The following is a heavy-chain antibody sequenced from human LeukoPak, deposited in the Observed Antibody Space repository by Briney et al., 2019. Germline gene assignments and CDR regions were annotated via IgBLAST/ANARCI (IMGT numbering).Heavy chain of an antibody. CDR1: GYRFTTYN. Sequence: ASVKVSCKASGYRFTTYNMHWVRQAPGQGLEWMGWINPNSGGTNYAQKFQGRVTMTRDTSISTAYMELSRLRSDDTAVYYCARSRVWFGELLWDFDYWGQGTLVTVSS. CDR2: INPNSGGT. V-gene: IGHV1-2*02. J-gene: IGHJ4*02. D-gene: IGHD3-10*01. CDR3: ARSRVWFGELLWDFDY.